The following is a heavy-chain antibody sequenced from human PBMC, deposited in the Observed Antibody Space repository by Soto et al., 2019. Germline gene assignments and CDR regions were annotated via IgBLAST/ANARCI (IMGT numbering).Heavy chain of an antibody. V-gene: IGHV1-8*01. Sequence: QVQLVQSGAEVKKPGASVKVSCKASGYTFTSYDINWVRQATGQGLEWMGWMNPNSGNTGYAQKFQGRVXXTXNXXISTAYMELSSLRSEDTAVYYCARLLERRGRRFDPWGQGTLVTVSS. CDR2: MNPNSGNT. J-gene: IGHJ5*02. CDR1: GYTFTSYD. CDR3: ARLLERRGRRFDP. D-gene: IGHD1-1*01.